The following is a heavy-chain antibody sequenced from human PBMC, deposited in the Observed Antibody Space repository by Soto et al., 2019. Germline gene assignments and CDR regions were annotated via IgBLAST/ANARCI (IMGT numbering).Heavy chain of an antibody. CDR1: GCSFTSYW. V-gene: IGHV5-10-1*01. D-gene: IGHD6-19*01. CDR2: IDPSDSYT. CDR3: ARLAMWSRYSSGGFDY. Sequence: PGESLKISCKGSGCSFTSYWISWVRQMPGKGLEWMGRIDPSDSYTNYSPSFQGHVTISADKSISTAYLQWSSLKASDTAMYYCARLAMWSRYSSGGFDYWGQGTLVTVSS. J-gene: IGHJ4*02.